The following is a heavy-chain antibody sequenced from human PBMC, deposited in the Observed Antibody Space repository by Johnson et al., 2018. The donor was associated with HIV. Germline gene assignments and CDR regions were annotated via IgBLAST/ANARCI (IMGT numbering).Heavy chain of an antibody. D-gene: IGHD6-25*01. CDR1: GFTFSSYA. V-gene: IGHV3-30*04. CDR2: ISYDGSNK. Sequence: QMLLVESGGGVVQSGRSLRLSCAASGFTFSSYAMHWVRQAPGKGLEWVALISYDGSNKYHADSVKGRFTISRDNSKNTLYLQMNSLRPEDTAAYYCATIAAHGAAFDIWGQGTVVTVSS. J-gene: IGHJ3*02. CDR3: ATIAAHGAAFDI.